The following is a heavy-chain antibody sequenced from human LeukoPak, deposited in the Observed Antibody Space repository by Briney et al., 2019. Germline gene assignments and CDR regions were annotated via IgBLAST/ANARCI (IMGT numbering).Heavy chain of an antibody. J-gene: IGHJ4*02. CDR3: AGVVVTAMAFDY. CDR2: IYSGGST. D-gene: IGHD2-21*02. V-gene: IGHV3-53*01. CDR1: GFTVSSNY. Sequence: GGSLRLPCAASGFTVSSNYMSWVRQAPGKGLEWVSVIYSGGSTYYADSVKGRFTISRDNSKNTLYLQMNSLRAEDTAVYYCAGVVVTAMAFDYWGQGTLVTVSS.